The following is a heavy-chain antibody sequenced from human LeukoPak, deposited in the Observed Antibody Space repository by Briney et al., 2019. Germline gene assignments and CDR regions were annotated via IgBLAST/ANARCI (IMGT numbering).Heavy chain of an antibody. CDR2: INLDGSEK. V-gene: IGHV3-7*03. CDR1: GFTFDRHW. J-gene: IGHJ4*02. CDR3: AKLDSGSYGGYFDY. Sequence: PGGSLRLSCAASGFTFDRHWMNWVRQAPGKGLEWVANINLDGSEKYYVDSVKGRFTISRDNAKNSLYLQMNSLRAEDTTLYYCAKLDSGSYGGYFDYWGQGTLVTVSS. D-gene: IGHD1-26*01.